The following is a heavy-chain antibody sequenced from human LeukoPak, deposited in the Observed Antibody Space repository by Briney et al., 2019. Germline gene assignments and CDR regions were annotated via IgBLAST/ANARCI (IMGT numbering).Heavy chain of an antibody. Sequence: ASVKVSCKVSGYTLTELSMHWVRQAPGKGLEWMGGFDPEDGETIYAQKFQGRVTMTEDTSTDTAYMELSSLRSEDTVVYYCATDGDGYNYRFDYWGQGTLVTVSS. J-gene: IGHJ4*02. D-gene: IGHD5-24*01. V-gene: IGHV1-24*01. CDR1: GYTLTELS. CDR3: ATDGDGYNYRFDY. CDR2: FDPEDGET.